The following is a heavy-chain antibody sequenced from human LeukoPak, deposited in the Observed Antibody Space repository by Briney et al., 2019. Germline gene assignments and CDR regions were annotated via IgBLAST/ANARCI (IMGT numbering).Heavy chain of an antibody. V-gene: IGHV3-30*02. J-gene: IGHJ6*03. D-gene: IGHD3-3*01. CDR2: IRYDGSNK. CDR1: GFTFSSYG. Sequence: GGSLRLSCAASGFTFSSYGMHWVRQAPGKGLEWVAFIRYDGSNKYYADSVKGRFTIPRDNSKNTLYLQMNSLRAEDTAVYYCAKDRAVLRFLEWPTTHYYYYYMDVWGKGTTVTVSS. CDR3: AKDRAVLRFLEWPTTHYYYYYMDV.